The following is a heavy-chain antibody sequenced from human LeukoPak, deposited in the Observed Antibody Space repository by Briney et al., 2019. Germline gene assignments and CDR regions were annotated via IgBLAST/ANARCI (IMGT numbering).Heavy chain of an antibody. Sequence: GGSLRLSCAASGFTFNNAWMNWVRQAPGKGLEWVGRIKKRSDGGTTDYAAPVKDRFIISRDDSQDTLYLQMNTLKTEDTAVYYCTRDRYHAFDFWGQGTVVTVSS. V-gene: IGHV3-15*07. CDR1: GFTFNNAW. CDR3: TRDRYHAFDF. J-gene: IGHJ3*01. D-gene: IGHD1-14*01. CDR2: IKKRSDGGTT.